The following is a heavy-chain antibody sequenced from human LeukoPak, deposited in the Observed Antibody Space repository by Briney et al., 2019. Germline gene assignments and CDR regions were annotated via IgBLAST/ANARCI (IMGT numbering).Heavy chain of an antibody. CDR3: ARGRSYYDSSGYYEEDFDY. V-gene: IGHV4-39*01. D-gene: IGHD3-22*01. Sequence: PSETLSLTCTVSGGSISSSSYYWGWIRQPPGKGLEWIGSIYYSGSTYYNPSLKSRVTISVDTSKNQFSLKLSSVTAADTAVYYCARGRSYYDSSGYYEEDFDYWGQGTLVTVSS. CDR1: GGSISSSSYY. CDR2: IYYSGST. J-gene: IGHJ4*02.